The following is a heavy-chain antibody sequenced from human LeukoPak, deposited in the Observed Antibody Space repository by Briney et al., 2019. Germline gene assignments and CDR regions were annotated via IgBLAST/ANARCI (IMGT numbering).Heavy chain of an antibody. CDR1: GLTFSESW. V-gene: IGHV3-7*01. Sequence: GGSLRLSCAASGLTFSESWMTWVRQVPGQGLEWVAHINHEGGAIQYVDSVKGRFTISRDNAKGSVFLQMNSLRAEDTAIYHCATYINWVAGDVWGQGTTVIVSS. CDR3: ATYINWVAGDV. CDR2: INHEGGAI. J-gene: IGHJ6*02. D-gene: IGHD1-1*01.